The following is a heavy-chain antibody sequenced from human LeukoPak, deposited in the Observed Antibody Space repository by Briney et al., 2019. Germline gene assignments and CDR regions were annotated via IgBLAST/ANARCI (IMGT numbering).Heavy chain of an antibody. D-gene: IGHD3-10*02. CDR3: AELGITMIGGV. Sequence: GGSLRLSCTASGFTLSSYAMSWVCQAPGKGLEWVSYISSSGSTIYYADSVKGRFTISRDNAKNSLYLQMNSLRAEDTAVYYCAELGITMIGGVWGKGTTVTISS. CDR2: ISSSGSTI. CDR1: GFTLSSYA. V-gene: IGHV3-48*03. J-gene: IGHJ6*04.